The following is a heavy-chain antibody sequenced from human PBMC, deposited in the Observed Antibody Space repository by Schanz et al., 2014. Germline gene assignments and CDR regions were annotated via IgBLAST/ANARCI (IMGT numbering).Heavy chain of an antibody. CDR3: TSEAHNHDGLRSYSNV. J-gene: IGHJ4*02. Sequence: VQLVQSGAEVKRPGASVRVSCKASGYTFISYGIKWVRQAPGQGLEWMGRIIPSLGLAKYEQKFQDKVTITADTSTTTAYMELSGLRSEDTAVYFCTSEAHNHDGLRSYSNVWGQGTLVTVTS. V-gene: IGHV1-69*09. CDR1: GYTFISYG. CDR2: IIPSLGLA. D-gene: IGHD3-10*01.